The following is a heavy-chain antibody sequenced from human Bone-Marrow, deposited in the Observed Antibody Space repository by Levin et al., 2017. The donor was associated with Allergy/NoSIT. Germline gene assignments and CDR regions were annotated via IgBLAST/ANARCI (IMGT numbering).Heavy chain of an antibody. CDR1: GESVSSSGFY. Sequence: SETLSLTCTVSGESVSSSGFYWTWIRQYPGKGLEWIGHIYYPGHTSYNPSLKSRVSISEDRSKNQFSLKLDSVTAADTAVYYCARESVYYGSGSWIDCWGQGTLVTVSS. J-gene: IGHJ4*02. V-gene: IGHV4-31*02. D-gene: IGHD3-10*01. CDR2: IYYPGHT. CDR3: ARESVYYGSGSWIDC.